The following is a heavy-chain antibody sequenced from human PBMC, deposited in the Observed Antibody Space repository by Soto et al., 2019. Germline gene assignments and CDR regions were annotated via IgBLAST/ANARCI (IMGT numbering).Heavy chain of an antibody. CDR3: ASVRYLDWGDPYHFDY. V-gene: IGHV4-31*03. Sequence: PSETLSLTCTVSGGSISSGGYYWSWIRQHPGKSLEWIGYIYYSGITYYNPSLKSRVTISVDTSKNQFSLKLSSVTAADTAVYYCASVRYLDWGDPYHFDYWGQGTLVTVSS. J-gene: IGHJ4*02. CDR1: GGSISSGGYY. CDR2: IYYSGIT. D-gene: IGHD3-9*01.